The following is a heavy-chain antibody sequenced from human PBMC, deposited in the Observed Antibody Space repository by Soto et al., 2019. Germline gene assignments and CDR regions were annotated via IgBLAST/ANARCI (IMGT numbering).Heavy chain of an antibody. CDR3: ARDLWGYCGADCYPLDV. V-gene: IGHV4-59*01. CDR2: MYNTGST. D-gene: IGHD2-21*02. J-gene: IGHJ6*02. CDR1: GGSISSYY. Sequence: SETLSLTCTFSGGSISSYYWSWIRQPPGKGLEWIGYMYNTGSTIYNPSLKRRVTISVDTSKNQFSLKLNSVTAADTAVYYCARDLWGYCGADCYPLDVWGQGTMVTVSS.